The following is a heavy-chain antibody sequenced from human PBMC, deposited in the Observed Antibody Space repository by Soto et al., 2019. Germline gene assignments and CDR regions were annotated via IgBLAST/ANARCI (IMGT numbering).Heavy chain of an antibody. CDR3: ARDDYDSSGYYC. CDR2: ISSRSIYI. CDR1: GFTFSSYS. D-gene: IGHD3-22*01. Sequence: LRLSCAASGFTFSSYSMNWVRQAPGKGLEWVSSISSRSIYIYYADSVKGRFTISRDNAKNSLYLQMNSLRAEDTAVYYCARDDYDSSGYYCWGQGTLVTVSS. J-gene: IGHJ4*02. V-gene: IGHV3-21*01.